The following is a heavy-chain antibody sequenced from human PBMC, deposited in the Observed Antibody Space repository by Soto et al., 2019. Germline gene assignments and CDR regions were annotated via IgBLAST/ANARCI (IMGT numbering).Heavy chain of an antibody. J-gene: IGHJ4*02. D-gene: IGHD6-13*01. V-gene: IGHV3-23*01. CDR1: GFTFSSYA. CDR2: ISGSGGST. CDR3: ATRGPGTYFDY. Sequence: EVQLLDSGGGLVQPGGSLRLSCAASGFTFSSYAMNWVRQAPGKGLEWVSGISGSGGSTYYADSVKGRFTISRDNAKNTLYLQMNNLRAEDKAVYYSATRGPGTYFDYWGQGSLVTVSS.